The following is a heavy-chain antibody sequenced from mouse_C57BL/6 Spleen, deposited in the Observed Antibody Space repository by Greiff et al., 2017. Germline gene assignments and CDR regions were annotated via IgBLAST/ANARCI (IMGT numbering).Heavy chain of an antibody. V-gene: IGHV7-3*01. J-gene: IGHJ4*01. CDR2: IRNKANGYTT. CDR1: GFTFTDYY. D-gene: IGHD1-1*01. CDR3: ARFPLYYGSSPYAMDY. Sequence: EVKLLESGGGLVQPGGSLSLSCAASGFTFTDYYMSWVRQPPGKALEWLGFIRNKANGYTTEYSASVKGRFTISRDNSQSILYLQMNALRAEDSATYYCARFPLYYGSSPYAMDYWGQGTSVTVSS.